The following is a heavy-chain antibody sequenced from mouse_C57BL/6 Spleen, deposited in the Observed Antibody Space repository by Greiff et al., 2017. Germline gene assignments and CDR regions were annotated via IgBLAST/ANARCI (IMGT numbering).Heavy chain of an antibody. CDR2: IHPNSGST. D-gene: IGHD1-1*01. CDR3: ARDYGSSYPSWFAY. V-gene: IGHV1-64*01. Sequence: QVQLQQPGAELVKPGASVKLSCKASGYTFTSYWMHWVKQRPGQGLEWIGMIHPNSGSTNYNEKFKSKATLTVDKSSSTAYMQLSSLTSEDAAVYYCARDYGSSYPSWFAYWGQGPLVTVSA. J-gene: IGHJ3*01. CDR1: GYTFTSYW.